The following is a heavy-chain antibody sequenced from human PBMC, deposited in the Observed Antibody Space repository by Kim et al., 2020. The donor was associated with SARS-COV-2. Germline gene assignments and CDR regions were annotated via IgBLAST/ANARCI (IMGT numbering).Heavy chain of an antibody. V-gene: IGHV3-21*01. CDR3: ARGGIRFLEWLPGSVDY. Sequence: SVKGRFTISRDTGKNCLHLQMNNLRAEDTAVYYCARGGIRFLEWLPGSVDYWGQGTLVTVSS. D-gene: IGHD3-3*01. J-gene: IGHJ4*02.